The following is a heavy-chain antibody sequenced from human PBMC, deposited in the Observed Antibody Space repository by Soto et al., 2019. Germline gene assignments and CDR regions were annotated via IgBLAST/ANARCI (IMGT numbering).Heavy chain of an antibody. D-gene: IGHD4-17*01. CDR1: GGSISSGGYS. CDR2: IYHSGST. CDR3: AREGDYGLVDAFDI. Sequence: SETMSVTCAVAGGSISSGGYSWSWIQQPPGKGLEWIGYIYHSGSTYYNPSLKSRVTISVDRSKNQFSLKLSSVTAADTAVYYCAREGDYGLVDAFDIWGQGTMVTVSS. V-gene: IGHV4-30-2*01. J-gene: IGHJ3*02.